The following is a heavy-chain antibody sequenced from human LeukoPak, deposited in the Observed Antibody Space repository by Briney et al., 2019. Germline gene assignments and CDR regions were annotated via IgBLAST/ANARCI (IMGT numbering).Heavy chain of an antibody. CDR3: AREITYQHSSAYDY. D-gene: IGHD3-22*01. CDR1: GFTFSSYE. J-gene: IGHJ4*02. CDR2: ISGVGSVN. Sequence: GGSLRLSCAASGFTFSSYEMNWVRQAPGKGLEWVSYISGVGSVNNYADSVKGRFTISRDNAKNSLYLEMNSLRAEDTALYFCAREITYQHSSAYDYWGQGTRVTVSS. V-gene: IGHV3-48*03.